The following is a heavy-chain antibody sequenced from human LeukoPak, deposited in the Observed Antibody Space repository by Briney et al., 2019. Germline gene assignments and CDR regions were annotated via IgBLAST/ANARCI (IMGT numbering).Heavy chain of an antibody. CDR1: GGTFSSYA. J-gene: IGHJ4*02. V-gene: IGHV1-69*04. CDR2: IIPILGIA. D-gene: IGHD3-10*01. CDR3: ARVQSPGSYVSRPFDY. Sequence: ASVKVSCKASGGTFSSYAISWVRQAPGQGLEWMGRIIPILGIANYAQKFQGRVTITADKSTSTAYMELSSLRSEDTAVYYCARVQSPGSYVSRPFDYWGQGTLVTVSS.